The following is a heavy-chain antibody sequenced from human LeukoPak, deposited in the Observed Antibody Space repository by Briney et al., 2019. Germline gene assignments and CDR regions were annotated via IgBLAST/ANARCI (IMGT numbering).Heavy chain of an antibody. CDR1: GFTFSIYS. Sequence: TGGSLRLSCAASGFTFSIYSMKWVSQAQGKGMEWVSSISSSSSYIYYADSGKGRFTITRDNAKNSLYLQMNSLRAEDTAVYYCARDVRYCSSTSCPLEGWGQGTLVTVSS. CDR3: ARDVRYCSSTSCPLEG. V-gene: IGHV3-21*01. D-gene: IGHD2-2*01. CDR2: ISSSSSYI. J-gene: IGHJ4*02.